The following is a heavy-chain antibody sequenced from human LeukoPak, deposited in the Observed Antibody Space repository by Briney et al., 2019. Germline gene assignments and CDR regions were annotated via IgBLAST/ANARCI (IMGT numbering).Heavy chain of an antibody. CDR2: LNSDGSST. V-gene: IGHV3-74*01. D-gene: IGHD3-3*01. Sequence: GGSLRLSCAASGFTFSSYWMHWVRQAPGKGLVWVSRLNSDGSSTSYADSVKGRFTISRDNAKNTLYLQMNSLRAEDTAVYYCARDPSAWSGYYDYWGQGTLATVSS. J-gene: IGHJ4*02. CDR3: ARDPSAWSGYYDY. CDR1: GFTFSSYW.